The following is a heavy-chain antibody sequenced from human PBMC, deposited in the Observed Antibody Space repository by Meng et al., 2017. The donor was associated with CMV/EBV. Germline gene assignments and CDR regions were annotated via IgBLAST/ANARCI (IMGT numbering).Heavy chain of an antibody. CDR1: GYTFTSYY. Sequence: HVARVRSWTWLRTTWASVKVSCEASGYTFTSYYMHWVRQAPGQGLEWMELINPSGGSTSYAQKFQGRVTMTRDTSTSTVYMELSSLRSEDTAVYYCALAEYSSSLFDYWGQGTLVTVSS. V-gene: IGHV1-46*01. J-gene: IGHJ4*02. CDR3: ALAEYSSSLFDY. CDR2: INPSGGST. D-gene: IGHD6-13*01.